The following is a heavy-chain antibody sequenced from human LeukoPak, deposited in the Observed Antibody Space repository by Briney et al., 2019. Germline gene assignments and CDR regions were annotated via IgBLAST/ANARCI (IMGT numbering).Heavy chain of an antibody. V-gene: IGHV4-31*03. CDR3: ASAVYYYDSSGYYLNH. CDR1: GGSISSGGYY. D-gene: IGHD3-22*01. Sequence: PSETLSLTCTVSGGSISSGGYYWSWIRQHPGKGLEWIRYIYYSGSTYYNPSLKSRVTISVDTSKNQFSLKLSSVTTADTAVYYCASAVYYYDSSGYYLNHWGQGTLVTVSS. J-gene: IGHJ5*02. CDR2: IYYSGST.